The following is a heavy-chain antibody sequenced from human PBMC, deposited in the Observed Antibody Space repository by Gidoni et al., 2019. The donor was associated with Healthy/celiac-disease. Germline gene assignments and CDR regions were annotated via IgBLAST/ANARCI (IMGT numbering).Heavy chain of an antibody. V-gene: IGHV3-30*01. CDR2: ILYDGINK. CDR3: AREGLPYCFDY. Sequence: QVQLVASGGCVVQPGRSLRLYCAAPGFTFSSYAMHWVRQAPGKGLDWVAGILYDGINKDYADSVKGRVTISRDNAKNTMYLQINSLRAEDTAVYYCAREGLPYCFDYWGQGTMVTVSS. CDR1: GFTFSSYA. J-gene: IGHJ4*02. D-gene: IGHD2-15*01.